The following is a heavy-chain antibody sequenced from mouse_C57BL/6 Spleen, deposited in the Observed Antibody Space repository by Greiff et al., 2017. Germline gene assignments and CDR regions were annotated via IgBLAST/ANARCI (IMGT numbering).Heavy chain of an antibody. Sequence: VQLQQSGPVLVKPGASVKMSCKASGYTFTDYYMNWVKQSHGKSLEWIGVINPYNGGTSYNQKFKGKATLTVDKSSSTAYMELNNLTSEDSAVYYCARNYYGSSYHGDYWGQGTSVTVSS. CDR3: ARNYYGSSYHGDY. CDR1: GYTFTDYY. J-gene: IGHJ4*01. D-gene: IGHD1-1*01. CDR2: INPYNGGT. V-gene: IGHV1-19*01.